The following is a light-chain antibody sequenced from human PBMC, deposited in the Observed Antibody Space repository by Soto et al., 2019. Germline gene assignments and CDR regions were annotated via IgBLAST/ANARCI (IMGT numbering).Light chain of an antibody. CDR2: EGN. CDR1: SSDVGSYNL. CDR3: CSYAGSSTWL. J-gene: IGLJ3*02. V-gene: IGLV2-23*01. Sequence: QSALTQPASVSGSPGQSITISCTGTSSDVGSYNLVSWYQQHPGKAPKLMIYEGNERPSGVSNRFSGSKSGNTAYLTISGLQAEDEADYYCCSYAGSSTWLFGGGTKLTVL.